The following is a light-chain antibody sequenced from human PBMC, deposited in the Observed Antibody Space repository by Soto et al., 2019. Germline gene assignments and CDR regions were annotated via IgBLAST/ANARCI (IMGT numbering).Light chain of an antibody. CDR2: KAS. J-gene: IGKJ1*01. CDR1: QSISSW. Sequence: DIQMTQSPSTLSASVGDRVTITCRASQSISSWLAWYQQKPGKAPKLLIYKASSLESGVPSRFSGSGSGTEFTLTISSLQPDDFATYYCQQYNSYSWTFGQGNKGDI. V-gene: IGKV1-5*03. CDR3: QQYNSYSWT.